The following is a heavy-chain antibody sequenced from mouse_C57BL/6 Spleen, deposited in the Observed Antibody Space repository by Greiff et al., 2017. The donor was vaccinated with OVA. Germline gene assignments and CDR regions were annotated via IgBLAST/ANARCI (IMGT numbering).Heavy chain of an antibody. D-gene: IGHD1-1*01. CDR3: ETDYDGNSPWFAY. Sequence: VQLQQSGPELVKPGASVKISCKASGYAFSSSWMNWVKQRPGKGLEWIGRMYPGDGDTNYNGKFKGKATLTADKSSSTAYMQLRSLTSEDSAVYFCETDYDGNSPWFAYWGQGTLVTVSA. CDR2: MYPGDGDT. J-gene: IGHJ3*01. CDR1: GYAFSSSW. V-gene: IGHV1-82*01.